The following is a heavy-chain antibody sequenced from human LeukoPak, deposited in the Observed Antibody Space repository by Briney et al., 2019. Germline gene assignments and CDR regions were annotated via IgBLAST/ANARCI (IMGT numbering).Heavy chain of an antibody. J-gene: IGHJ4*02. D-gene: IGHD3-22*01. CDR1: GYTFTGYY. CDR3: ARELVVVITDYAYFDY. CDR2: INPNSGGT. V-gene: IGHV1-2*02. Sequence: RASVKVSCKASGYTFTGYYMHWVRQAPGQGLEWMGWINPNSGGTNYAQKFQGRVTMTRDTSISTAYMELSRLRSDDTAVYYCARELVVVITDYAYFDYWGQGTLVTVSS.